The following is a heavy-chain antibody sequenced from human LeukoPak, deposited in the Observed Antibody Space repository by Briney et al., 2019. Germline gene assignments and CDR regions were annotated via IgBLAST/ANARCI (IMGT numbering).Heavy chain of an antibody. J-gene: IGHJ4*02. CDR1: GSTFSSYA. CDR2: ISSNGGST. Sequence: GGSLRLSCAASGSTFSSYAMHWVRQAPGKGLEYVSAISSNGGSTYYANSVKGRFTISRDNSKNTLYLQMGSLRAEDMAVYYCARGVLHFDYWGQGTLVTVSS. CDR3: ARGVLHFDY. D-gene: IGHD2/OR15-2a*01. V-gene: IGHV3-64*01.